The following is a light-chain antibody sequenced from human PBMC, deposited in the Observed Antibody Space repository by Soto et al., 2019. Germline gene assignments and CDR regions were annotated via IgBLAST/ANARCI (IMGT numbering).Light chain of an antibody. CDR1: SSDVGGYNY. Sequence: QSALTQPASVSGSPGQSITISCTGTSSDVGGYNYVSWYQQHPGKAPKLMIYDVSNRPSGVSNRFSGSKSGNTASLTISGLHAEDEADYYCSSYTSSSTLGIYVFGTGTKVTVL. CDR3: SSYTSSSTLGIYV. J-gene: IGLJ1*01. V-gene: IGLV2-14*01. CDR2: DVS.